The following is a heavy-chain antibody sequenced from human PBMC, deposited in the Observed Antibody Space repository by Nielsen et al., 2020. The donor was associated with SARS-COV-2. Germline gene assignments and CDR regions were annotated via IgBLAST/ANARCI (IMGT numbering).Heavy chain of an antibody. CDR3: AKEGALTIFGVVPPGGYYYYGMDV. Sequence: GESLKISCAASGFTFSSYAMSWVRQAPGKGLEWVSVIYSGGSSTYYADSVKGRFTISRDNSKNTLYLQMNSLRAEDTAVYYCAKEGALTIFGVVPPGGYYYYGMDVWGQGTTVIVSS. CDR1: GFTFSSYA. CDR2: IYSGGSST. J-gene: IGHJ6*02. D-gene: IGHD3-3*01. V-gene: IGHV3-23*03.